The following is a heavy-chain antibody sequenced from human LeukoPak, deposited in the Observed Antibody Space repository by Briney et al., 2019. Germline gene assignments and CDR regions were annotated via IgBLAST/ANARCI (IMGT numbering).Heavy chain of an antibody. CDR2: IIPIFGTA. CDR1: GGTFSSYA. J-gene: IGHJ4*02. CDR3: ARDLRYSSWGFDY. Sequence: SVKVSCKASGGTFSSYAISWVRQAPGQGLEWMGGIIPIFGTANYAQKFQGRVTITTDESTSTAYMELSSLRSEDTAVYYCARDLRYSSWGFDYWGRGTLVTVSS. V-gene: IGHV1-69*05. D-gene: IGHD6-13*01.